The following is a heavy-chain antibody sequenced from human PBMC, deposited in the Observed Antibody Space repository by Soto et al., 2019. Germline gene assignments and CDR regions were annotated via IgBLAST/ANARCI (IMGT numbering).Heavy chain of an antibody. V-gene: IGHV5-51*01. J-gene: IGHJ6*02. Sequence: PGESLKISCKGSGYSFTSYWIGWVRQMPGKGLEWMGIIYPGDSDTRYSPSFQGQVTISADKSISTAYLQWSSLKASDTAMYYCATSPYYYDSSGYYYYGMDVWGQGTTVTVSS. CDR1: GYSFTSYW. CDR2: IYPGDSDT. CDR3: ATSPYYYDSSGYYYYGMDV. D-gene: IGHD3-22*01.